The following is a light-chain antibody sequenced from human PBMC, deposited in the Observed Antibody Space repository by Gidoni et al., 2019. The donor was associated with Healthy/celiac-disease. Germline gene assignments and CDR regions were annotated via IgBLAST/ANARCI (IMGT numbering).Light chain of an antibody. CDR2: AAS. V-gene: IGKV1-39*01. CDR3: QQSYSTPWT. J-gene: IGKJ1*01. Sequence: DIQMTQSPSSLSASVGDRVTITCRASQSISSYLNWYQQKPGNAPKLLIYAASSLQSGVPSRFSGSGSGTDFTLTSSSLQPEDFATYYCQQSYSTPWTFGQGTKVEIK. CDR1: QSISSY.